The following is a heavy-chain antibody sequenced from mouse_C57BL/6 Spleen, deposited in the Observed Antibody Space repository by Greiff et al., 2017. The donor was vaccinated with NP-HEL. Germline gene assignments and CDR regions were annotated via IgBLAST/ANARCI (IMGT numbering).Heavy chain of an antibody. J-gene: IGHJ1*03. D-gene: IGHD1-1*01. CDR1: GYTFTEYT. CDR3: ARHEDALHYYGSSYPHWYFDV. CDR2: FYPGSGSI. V-gene: IGHV1-62-2*01. Sequence: QVQLQQSGAELAKPGASVKLSCKASGYTFTEYTIHWVKQRSGQGLEWIGWFYPGSGSIKYNEKFKDKATLTADKYSSTVYMELSRLTSEDSAVYFCARHEDALHYYGSSYPHWYFDVWGTGTTVTVSS.